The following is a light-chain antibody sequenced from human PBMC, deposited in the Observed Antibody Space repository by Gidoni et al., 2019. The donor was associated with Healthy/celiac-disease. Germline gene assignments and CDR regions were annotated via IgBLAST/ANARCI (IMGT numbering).Light chain of an antibody. V-gene: IGKV1-39*01. CDR2: AAS. J-gene: IGKJ1*01. CDR1: QSISSY. Sequence: DIQLTQSPSSLSASVGDRVTITCRASQSISSYFNWYQQKPGKAPKLLIYAASSVQSGVPSRFSGSGSGTDFTLTISRLQPEDFATYYCQQSYSTLWTFGQGTKVEIK. CDR3: QQSYSTLWT.